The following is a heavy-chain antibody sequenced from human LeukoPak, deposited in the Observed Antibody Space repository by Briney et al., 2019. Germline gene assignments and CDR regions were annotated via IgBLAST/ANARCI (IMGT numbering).Heavy chain of an antibody. Sequence: RTAETLSLTCAVDGGSFGVYCWRWIRQPPGKGLEWIGEINHSGSTNYNPSLKSRVTISVDTSKNQFSLKLSSVTAADTAVYYCARGGSGHGGRGDYWGQGTLVTVSS. CDR2: INHSGST. V-gene: IGHV4-34*01. J-gene: IGHJ4*02. CDR3: ARGGSGHGGRGDY. CDR1: GGSFGVYC. D-gene: IGHD5-12*01.